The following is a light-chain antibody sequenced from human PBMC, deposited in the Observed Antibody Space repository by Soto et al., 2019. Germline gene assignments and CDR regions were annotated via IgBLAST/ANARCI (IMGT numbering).Light chain of an antibody. J-gene: IGKJ2*01. CDR2: WAS. V-gene: IGKV4-1*01. CDR3: QQYYTTPYT. CDR1: QSVLYSSNNKNY. Sequence: DIVMTQSPDSLAVSLGEGATINCKSSQSVLYSSNNKNYLAWYQQKPGQPPKMLIYWASTRESGVPDRFSGSGSGTDFTLTISRLQAEDVAVYYCQQYYTTPYTFGHGTKLEIK.